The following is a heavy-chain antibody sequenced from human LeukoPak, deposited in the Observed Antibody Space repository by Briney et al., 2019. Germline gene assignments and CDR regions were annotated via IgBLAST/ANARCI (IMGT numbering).Heavy chain of an antibody. J-gene: IGHJ4*02. Sequence: GGSLRLSCTVSGFTFSDYYMSWVRQAPGKGLEWVSYISSSGSMLHYADSVKGRFTISRDNAKNSLYLQMNSLRVEDTAVYYCARAAFDDISSTGEWMGDYWGQGTLVTVSS. CDR2: ISSSGSML. V-gene: IGHV3-11*04. CDR3: ARAAFDDISSTGEWMGDY. D-gene: IGHD3-9*01. CDR1: GFTFSDYY.